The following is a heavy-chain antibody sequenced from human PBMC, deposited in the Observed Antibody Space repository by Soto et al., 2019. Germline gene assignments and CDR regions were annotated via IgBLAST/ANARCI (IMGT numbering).Heavy chain of an antibody. CDR3: ARNYDFWSGHFDY. J-gene: IGHJ4*02. V-gene: IGHV3-30-3*01. CDR1: GFTFSSYA. CDR2: ISHDGDNT. D-gene: IGHD3-3*01. Sequence: PGGSLRLSCAASGFTFSSYAMHWVRQAPGKGLEWVAFISHDGDNTYYADSVKGRFTISRDNAKNSLYLQMNSLRAEDTAVYYCARNYDFWSGHFDYWGQGTLVTVSS.